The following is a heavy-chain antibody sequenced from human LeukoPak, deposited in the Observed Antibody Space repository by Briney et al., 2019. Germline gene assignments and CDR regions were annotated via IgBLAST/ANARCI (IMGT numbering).Heavy chain of an antibody. CDR3: ARSDEVSVYSSGWYGGYYYGMDV. J-gene: IGHJ6*02. Sequence: ASVKVSCKASGYTFTNYDINWVRQATGQGLEWMGWVNPKSGNTGFAQKFQGRVTMTRDTSITTAYMELSSLRPEDTAVYYCARSDEVSVYSSGWYGGYYYGMDVWGQGTTVTVSS. CDR2: VNPKSGNT. V-gene: IGHV1-8*01. D-gene: IGHD6-19*01. CDR1: GYTFTNYD.